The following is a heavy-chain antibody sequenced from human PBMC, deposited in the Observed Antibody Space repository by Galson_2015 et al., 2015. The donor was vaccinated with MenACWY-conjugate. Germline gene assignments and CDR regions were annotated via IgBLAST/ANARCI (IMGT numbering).Heavy chain of an antibody. J-gene: IGHJ6*02. D-gene: IGHD1-26*01. CDR3: ARHPPGGRGMDV. V-gene: IGHV5-51*01. CDR1: GSSFPSYW. Sequence: QSGAEVKKPGESLQISCKGSGSSFPSYWIGWVRQMPGKGLEWMGLIDPHNSNTRYSPSFQGQVTISADESISTAFLQWSSLKASDTAMYYCARHPPGGRGMDVWGRGTTVTVSS. CDR2: IDPHNSNT.